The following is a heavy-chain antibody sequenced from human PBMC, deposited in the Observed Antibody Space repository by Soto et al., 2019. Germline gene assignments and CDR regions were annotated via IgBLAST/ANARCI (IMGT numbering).Heavy chain of an antibody. CDR3: ATRYSYVHF. Sequence: GASVKVSCKSSGYAFTGYYIQWVRQAPGQGLEWMGWINPNSGDTNYAQKFQGRVTMTRDTSFSTAYMELSSLRSDDTAVYYCATRYSYVHFWGQGTLVTVSS. CDR1: GYAFTGYY. D-gene: IGHD5-18*01. CDR2: INPNSGDT. J-gene: IGHJ4*02. V-gene: IGHV1-2*02.